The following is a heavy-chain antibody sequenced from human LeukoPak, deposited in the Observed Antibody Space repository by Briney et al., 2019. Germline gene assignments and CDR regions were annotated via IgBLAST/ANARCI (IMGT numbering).Heavy chain of an antibody. D-gene: IGHD3-10*01. CDR2: INYSGST. J-gene: IGHJ4*02. Sequence: SETLSLTCTVSSGSISNYYWSWIRQPPGKGLEWIASINYSGSTYYNPSLKSRVTISVDTSENQFSLKLSSVTAADTAVYYCARYVVYGSGKYYFDYWGQGTLVTVSS. V-gene: IGHV4-59*04. CDR1: SGSISNYY. CDR3: ARYVVYGSGKYYFDY.